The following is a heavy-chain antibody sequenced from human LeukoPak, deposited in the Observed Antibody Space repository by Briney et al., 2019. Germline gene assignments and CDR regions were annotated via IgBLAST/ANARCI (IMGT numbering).Heavy chain of an antibody. V-gene: IGHV1-24*01. Sequence: ASVKASCKVSGHTLTELSMHWVRQAPGKGLEWMGGFDPEDGETIYAQKFQGRVTMTEDTSTDTAYMELSSLRSEDTAVYYCATGLPSGYYYPFGYWGQGTLVTVSS. D-gene: IGHD3-22*01. CDR3: ATGLPSGYYYPFGY. CDR2: FDPEDGET. J-gene: IGHJ4*02. CDR1: GHTLTELS.